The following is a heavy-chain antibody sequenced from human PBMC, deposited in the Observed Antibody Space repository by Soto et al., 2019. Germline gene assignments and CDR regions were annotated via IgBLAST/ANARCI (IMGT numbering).Heavy chain of an antibody. V-gene: IGHV4-30-2*01. Sequence: QLQLQESGSGLVKPSQTLSLTCAVSGGSISSGGYSWSWIRQPPGKGLEWIGYIYHSGSTYYNPSLKSRXTXSXXRPKNQFSLKLSSVTAADTAVYYCARGLSPTAFDYWGQGTLVTVSS. J-gene: IGHJ4*02. CDR3: ARGLSPTAFDY. CDR2: IYHSGST. D-gene: IGHD2-21*02. CDR1: GGSISSGGYS.